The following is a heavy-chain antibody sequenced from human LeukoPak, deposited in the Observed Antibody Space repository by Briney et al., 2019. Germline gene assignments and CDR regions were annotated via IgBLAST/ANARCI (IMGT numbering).Heavy chain of an antibody. D-gene: IGHD7-27*01. CDR2: IYSGGST. J-gene: IGHJ5*02. CDR3: TRNWGSDNWFDP. Sequence: GSLRLSCAASGFTVSSNYMTWVRQAPGKGLEWVSVIYSGGSTYYADSVKGRFTIPRDNSKNTPYLQMNSLRAEDTALYYCTRNWGSDNWFDPWGQGTLVTVSS. V-gene: IGHV3-53*01. CDR1: GFTVSSNY.